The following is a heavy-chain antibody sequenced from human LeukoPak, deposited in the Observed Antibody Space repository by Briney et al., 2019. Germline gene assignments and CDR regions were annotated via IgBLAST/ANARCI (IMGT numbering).Heavy chain of an antibody. J-gene: IGHJ5*02. V-gene: IGHV3-7*01. D-gene: IGHD6-13*01. CDR2: IKQDGSEK. Sequence: GGSLRLSCAASGFTFSSYWMSWVRQAPGKGLEWVANIKQDGSEKYYVDSVKGRFTISRDNPKTSLYLQMNSLRAEDTAVYYCARDGRSYSSSWCFWFDPWGQGTLVTVSS. CDR1: GFTFSSYW. CDR3: ARDGRSYSSSWCFWFDP.